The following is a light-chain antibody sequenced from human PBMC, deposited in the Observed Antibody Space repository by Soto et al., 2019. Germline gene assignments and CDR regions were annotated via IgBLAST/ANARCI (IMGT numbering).Light chain of an antibody. CDR1: SGSIASNY. CDR2: EDN. J-gene: IGLJ1*01. Sequence: NFMLTQPXSXSESPGKXVXISCTRSSGSIASNYVQWYQQRPGSAPTTVIYEDNQRPSGVPDRFSGSIDXXSXXXXLTISGLKTEDXADXYCQSYDSSNRXVFXTGXXXTVL. V-gene: IGLV6-57*04. CDR3: QSYDSSNRXV.